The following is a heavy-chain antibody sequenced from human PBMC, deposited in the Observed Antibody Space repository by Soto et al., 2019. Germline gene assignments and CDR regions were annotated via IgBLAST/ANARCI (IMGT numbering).Heavy chain of an antibody. V-gene: IGHV3-30-3*01. CDR3: ARVPDYYDSGPPCLDL. J-gene: IGHJ2*01. CDR1: GFTFSSYA. Sequence: QVQLVESGGGVVQPGRSLRLSCAASGFTFSSYAMHWVRQAPGKGLEWVAVISYDGSNKYCADSVRGRFTISRDNSKNTLYLQMNSLRAEDTAVYYCARVPDYYDSGPPCLDLWGRGTLVTVSS. CDR2: ISYDGSNK. D-gene: IGHD3-22*01.